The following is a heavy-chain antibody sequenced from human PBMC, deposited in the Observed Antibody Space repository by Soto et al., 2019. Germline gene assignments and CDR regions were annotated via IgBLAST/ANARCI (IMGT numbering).Heavy chain of an antibody. CDR2: IYWDDDK. V-gene: IGHV2-5*02. Sequence: QITLKESGPTLVKPTQTLTLTCTFSGFSLSTSGVGVGWIRQPPGKALEWLALIYWDDDKRYSPSLKSRLTITEVTSKIQVDLTMTNMDPVDTATYYCAHRQRRVYFDYWGQGTLVTVSS. CDR3: AHRQRRVYFDY. CDR1: GFSLSTSGVG. J-gene: IGHJ4*02.